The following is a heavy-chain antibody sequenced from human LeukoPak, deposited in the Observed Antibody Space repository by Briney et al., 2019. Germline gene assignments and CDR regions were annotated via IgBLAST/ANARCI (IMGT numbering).Heavy chain of an antibody. CDR2: ISSSSSYT. Sequence: PGGSLRLSCAASGFTFSDYYMSWIRQAPGKGLEWVSYISSSSSYTNYADSVKGRFTISRDNAKNSLYPQMNSLRAEDTAVYYCARAGAPFTMVRGVRGAFDYWGQGTLVTVSS. CDR3: ARAGAPFTMVRGVRGAFDY. V-gene: IGHV3-11*06. CDR1: GFTFSDYY. J-gene: IGHJ4*02. D-gene: IGHD3-10*01.